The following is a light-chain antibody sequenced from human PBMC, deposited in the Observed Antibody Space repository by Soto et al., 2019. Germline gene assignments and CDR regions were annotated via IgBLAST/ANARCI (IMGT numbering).Light chain of an antibody. J-gene: IGKJ1*01. CDR3: QQYNNYPWT. V-gene: IGKV1-5*01. CDR1: QNINRR. Sequence: DIQITQSPSTLSASVGDRVTITCRASQNINRRLAWYQQKPGKAPNLLIYDASSLESGVPARFSGGGSGTEFTLTISSLQPDDFSTFYCQQYNNYPWTFGQGTKVDI. CDR2: DAS.